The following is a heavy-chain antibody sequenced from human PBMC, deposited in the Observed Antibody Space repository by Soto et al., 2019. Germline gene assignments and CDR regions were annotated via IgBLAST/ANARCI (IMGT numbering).Heavy chain of an antibody. CDR2: ISASDGRA. V-gene: IGHV3-23*01. Sequence: EVQVLESGGDLVQPGGSLRLSCAASGFSFRNYVMTWVRQAPGKGLEWVSLISASDGRAYYADSVKGRFTISRDNSNNMLYLQMNSLRVEDTAVYYCAKGDSMIRGVYGMNVWGRGTTVTVSS. D-gene: IGHD3-10*01. CDR1: GFSFRNYV. J-gene: IGHJ6*02. CDR3: AKGDSMIRGVYGMNV.